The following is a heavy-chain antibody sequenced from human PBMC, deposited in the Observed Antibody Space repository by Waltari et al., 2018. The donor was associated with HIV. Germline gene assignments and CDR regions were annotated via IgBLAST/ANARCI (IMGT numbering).Heavy chain of an antibody. D-gene: IGHD3-10*01. CDR2: INHSGST. Sequence: QVQLQQWGAGLLKPSATLSLTCAVYGGSFSGYFWSWIRHPPGTGLEWIGEINHSGSTNYNPSLKSRVTISVDTSKNQFSLKLSSVTAADTAVYYCARGRYYYGSGSYYNNAFDIWGQGTMVTVSS. J-gene: IGHJ3*02. CDR3: ARGRYYYGSGSYYNNAFDI. V-gene: IGHV4-34*01. CDR1: GGSFSGYF.